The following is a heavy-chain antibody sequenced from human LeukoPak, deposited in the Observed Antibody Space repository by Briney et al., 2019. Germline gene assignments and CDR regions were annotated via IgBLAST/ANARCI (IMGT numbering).Heavy chain of an antibody. V-gene: IGHV1-69*06. D-gene: IGHD6-13*01. J-gene: IGHJ4*02. CDR3: ARDYYSSSWYDGY. CDR2: IIPIFGTA. Sequence: SVKVSCKASGGTFSSYAISWVRQAPGQGLEWMGGIIPIFGTANYAQKFQGRVAITADKSTSTAYMELSSLRSEDTAVYYCARDYYSSSWYDGYWGQGTLVTVSS. CDR1: GGTFSSYA.